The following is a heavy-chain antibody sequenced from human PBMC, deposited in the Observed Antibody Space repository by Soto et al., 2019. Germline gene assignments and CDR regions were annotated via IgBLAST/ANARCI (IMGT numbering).Heavy chain of an antibody. J-gene: IGHJ4*02. D-gene: IGHD6-6*01. CDR1: GFSLSTSGVG. Sequence: QITLKESGPTLVKPTQTLTLTCTFSGFSLSTSGVGVGWIRQPPGKALEWLALIYWDDDKRYSPSLNSRLTTTKDTSNNQVVLTMTNMDPVDTAAYYCAHSRPPRLLDHWGQGTLVTVSS. V-gene: IGHV2-5*02. CDR3: AHSRPPRLLDH. CDR2: IYWDDDK.